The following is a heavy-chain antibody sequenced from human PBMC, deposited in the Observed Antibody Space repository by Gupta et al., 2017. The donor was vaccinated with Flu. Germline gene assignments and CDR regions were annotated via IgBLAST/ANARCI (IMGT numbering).Heavy chain of an antibody. D-gene: IGHD2/OR15-2a*01. CDR3: ARVSSNSHYYAFDI. CDR2: TISDGSYT. Sequence: EVQLVESGGGLVQPGGSLRLSCAASGFTFSDYWIHWVRQAPGKGLVWVSHTISDGSYTNYADSVRGRFSIFRDNAKNTLYLQMNSLRAEDTAVYYCARVSSNSHYYAFDIWGQGTMVTVFS. V-gene: IGHV3-74*01. J-gene: IGHJ3*02. CDR1: GFTFSDYW.